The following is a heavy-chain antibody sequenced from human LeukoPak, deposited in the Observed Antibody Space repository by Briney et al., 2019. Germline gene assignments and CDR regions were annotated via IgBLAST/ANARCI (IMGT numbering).Heavy chain of an antibody. D-gene: IGHD3-22*01. V-gene: IGHV3-30*02. CDR2: IRYDGSNK. J-gene: IGHJ4*02. CDR3: AAYDSSGYYLGY. CDR1: GFTFSSYG. Sequence: GGSLRLSCAASGFTFSSYGMHWVRQAPGKGLEWVAFIRYDGSNKYYADSVKGRFTISRDNSKNTLYLQMNSLRAEDTAVYYCAAYDSSGYYLGYWGQGALVTVSS.